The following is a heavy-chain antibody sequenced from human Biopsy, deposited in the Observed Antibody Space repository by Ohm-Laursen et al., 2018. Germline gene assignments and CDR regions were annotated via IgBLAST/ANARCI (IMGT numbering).Heavy chain of an antibody. J-gene: IGHJ6*02. CDR3: ARGVYDTTEFFFGLDV. D-gene: IGHD5/OR15-5a*01. CDR1: GFTFSTYV. V-gene: IGHV3-48*01. Sequence: GSLRLSCTASGFTFSTYVMSWVRQAPGKGLEWISYISRSSSTIYYADSVKGRFTISRDNGKNSMFLQMSSLTAEDTAVYFCARGVYDTTEFFFGLDVWGQGTTVTVSS. CDR2: ISRSSSTI.